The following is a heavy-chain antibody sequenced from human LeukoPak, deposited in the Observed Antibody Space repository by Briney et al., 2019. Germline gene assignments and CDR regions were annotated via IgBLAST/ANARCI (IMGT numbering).Heavy chain of an antibody. D-gene: IGHD7-27*01. CDR2: IYYSGST. Sequence: SETLSLTCTVSGGSISGYYWSWIRQPPGKGLEWIGYIYYSGSTNYNPSLKSRVTISVDTSKNQFSLKLSSATTADTAVYYCARGRTGAGLYSWGQGTLVTVSP. J-gene: IGHJ4*02. CDR3: ARGRTGAGLYS. CDR1: GGSISGYY. V-gene: IGHV4-59*01.